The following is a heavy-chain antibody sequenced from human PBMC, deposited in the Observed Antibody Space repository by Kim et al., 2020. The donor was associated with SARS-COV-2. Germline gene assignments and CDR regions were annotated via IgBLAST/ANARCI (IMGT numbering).Heavy chain of an antibody. CDR3: ARGQGGAFDI. CDR2: INAGNGNT. V-gene: IGHV1-3*01. CDR1: GYTFTNYG. D-gene: IGHD3-16*01. J-gene: IGHJ3*02. Sequence: ASVKVSCKASGYTFTNYGMHWVRQAPGQRLEWMGWINAGNGNTKYTQKLQGRVTITRDTSASTAYMELISLRSEDTAVYFCARGQGGAFDIWGLGTMVTVSS.